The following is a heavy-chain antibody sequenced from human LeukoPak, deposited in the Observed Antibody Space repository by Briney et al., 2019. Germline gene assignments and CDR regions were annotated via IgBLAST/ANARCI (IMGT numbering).Heavy chain of an antibody. J-gene: IGHJ6*03. CDR1: GYTFTGYY. CDR3: SSTSWTSYYYYYMDV. Sequence: ASVKVSCKASGYTFTGYYMHWVRQAPGQGLEWMGWINPNSGGTNYAQKFQGRVTMTRDTSISTAYMELSRLRSDDTAVYYCSSTSWTSYYYYYMDVWGKGTTVTVSS. CDR2: INPNSGGT. V-gene: IGHV1-2*02. D-gene: IGHD2-2*01.